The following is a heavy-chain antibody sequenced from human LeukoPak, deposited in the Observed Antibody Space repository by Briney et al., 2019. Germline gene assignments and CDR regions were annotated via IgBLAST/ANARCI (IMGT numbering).Heavy chain of an antibody. CDR2: MSYDGSNK. CDR1: GFIFSNYG. J-gene: IGHJ6*02. CDR3: AKDALAYCGADCYALLGMNV. Sequence: GGSLRLSCAASGFIFSNYGMHWVRQAPGKGLEWVAVMSYDGSNKYYADSVKGRFTISRDNSNNTLYLQMNSLRAEDTAVFYCAKDALAYCGADCYALLGMNVWGQGTTVTVSS. D-gene: IGHD2-21*02. V-gene: IGHV3-30*18.